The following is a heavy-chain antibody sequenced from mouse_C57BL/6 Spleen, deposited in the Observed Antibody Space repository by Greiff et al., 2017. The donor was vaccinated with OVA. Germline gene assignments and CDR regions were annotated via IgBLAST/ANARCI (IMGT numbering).Heavy chain of an antibody. V-gene: IGHV1-55*01. J-gene: IGHJ3*01. CDR2: IYPGSGST. Sequence: QQPGAELVKPGASVKMSCKASGYTFTSYWITWVKQRPGQGLEWIGDIYPGSGSTNYNEKFKSKATLTVDTSSSTAYMQLSSLTSEDSAVYYCARSGDYDGGFAYWGQGTLVTVSA. CDR3: ARSGDYDGGFAY. D-gene: IGHD2-4*01. CDR1: GYTFTSYW.